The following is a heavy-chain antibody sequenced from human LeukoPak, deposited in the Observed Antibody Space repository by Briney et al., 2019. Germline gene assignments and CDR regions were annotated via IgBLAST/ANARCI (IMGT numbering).Heavy chain of an antibody. V-gene: IGHV3-74*01. CDR3: ARTQAEPYYFDY. J-gene: IGHJ4*02. CDR1: GXTFSSYW. Sequence: GGSLRLSCAASGXTFSSYWMHWVRQAPGKGLVWVSRINSDGSSTSYADSVRGRFTISRDNAKNTLYLQMNSLRAEDTAVYYCARTQAEPYYFDYWGQGTLVTVSS. CDR2: INSDGSST. D-gene: IGHD1-14*01.